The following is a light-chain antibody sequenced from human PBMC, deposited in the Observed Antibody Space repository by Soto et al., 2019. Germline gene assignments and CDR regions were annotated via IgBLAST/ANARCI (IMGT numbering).Light chain of an antibody. J-gene: IGLJ1*01. CDR1: SSDVGGYNY. CDR3: TSFTSGSTPYV. CDR2: DVT. Sequence: QSALTQPASVSGSPGQSITISCAGTSSDVGGYNYVSWYQHLPGKAPQLVIYDVTHRPSGVSDRFSGSRSGNTASLTISGLQAEDEADYYRTSFTSGSTPYVLGTGTQLTVL. V-gene: IGLV2-14*03.